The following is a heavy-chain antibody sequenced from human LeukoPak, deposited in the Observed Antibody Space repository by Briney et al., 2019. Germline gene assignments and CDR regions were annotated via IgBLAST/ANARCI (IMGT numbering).Heavy chain of an antibody. J-gene: IGHJ5*02. CDR3: VRSDWFDN. CDR2: VNSDGRIT. V-gene: IGHV3-74*03. CDR1: GFIFSNYG. Sequence: PGGSLTLSCAASGFIFSNYGMHWVRQAPGKGLVWVSRVNSDGRITKYADSVKGRFTISRDNAKNTLHLQMNSLRAEDTAMYYCVRSDWFDNWGQGTLVTVSS.